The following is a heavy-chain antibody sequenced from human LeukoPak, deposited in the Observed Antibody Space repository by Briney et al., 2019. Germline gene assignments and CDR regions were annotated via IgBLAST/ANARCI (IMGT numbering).Heavy chain of an antibody. CDR1: GFSFSHYW. CDR3: AREGLECLGSSCQRAAFDY. Sequence: PGGSLRLTCATSGFSFSHYWMHWLHQVPGQGLVWVSRIKGDGSTTRNADSVKGRFTISRDNAKNTLYLQMNSLRVEDTAVYYCAREGLECLGSSCQRAAFDYWGQGTPVTVSS. V-gene: IGHV3-74*01. J-gene: IGHJ4*02. CDR2: IKGDGSTT. D-gene: IGHD2-2*01.